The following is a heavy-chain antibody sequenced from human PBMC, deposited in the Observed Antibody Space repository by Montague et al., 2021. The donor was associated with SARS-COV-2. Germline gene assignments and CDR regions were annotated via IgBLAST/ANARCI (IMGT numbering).Heavy chain of an antibody. CDR2: IYQSGTT. CDR3: ARAMIRGVLNWFDP. J-gene: IGHJ5*02. V-gene: IGHV4-30-2*01. Sequence: TLSLTCAVSGASISNGGYTWSWIRRPQGKGLEWIGYIYQSGTTRHNPSLQSRVTMYADKYQNPLSLQLTSVIAADTAIYFCARAMIRGVLNWFDPGGQETLVPVSS. CDR1: GASISNGGYT. D-gene: IGHD3-10*01.